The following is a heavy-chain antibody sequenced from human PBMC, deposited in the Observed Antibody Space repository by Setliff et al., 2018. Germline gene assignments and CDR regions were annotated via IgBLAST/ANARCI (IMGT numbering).Heavy chain of an antibody. J-gene: IGHJ4*02. Sequence: GESLKISCAASGFTFWSYAMSWVRQAPGKGLEWISAITHSGWDTYHADSVKGRFTISRANSQNTLFLQMNSLRVEDTAVYFCVKGSSDSRPYYFDYWGQGMLVTSPQ. CDR1: GFTFWSYA. D-gene: IGHD2-2*01. CDR3: VKGSSDSRPYYFDY. CDR2: ITHSGWDT. V-gene: IGHV3-23*01.